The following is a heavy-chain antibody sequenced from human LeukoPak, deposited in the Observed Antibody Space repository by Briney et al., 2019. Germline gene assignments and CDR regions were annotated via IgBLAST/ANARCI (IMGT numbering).Heavy chain of an antibody. CDR1: GLTLSSYR. D-gene: IGHD3-9*01. Sequence: GGSLRLSCAVSGLTLSSYRMHWVRQAPGKGLVWVSAIETVGKSATYADSVKGRFTISRDNAKNTLRLQMNSLRSEDTAVYYCARGDLVRTPVIPIAYWGQGTLVTVSS. J-gene: IGHJ4*02. V-gene: IGHV3-74*01. CDR3: ARGDLVRTPVIPIAY. CDR2: IETVGKSA.